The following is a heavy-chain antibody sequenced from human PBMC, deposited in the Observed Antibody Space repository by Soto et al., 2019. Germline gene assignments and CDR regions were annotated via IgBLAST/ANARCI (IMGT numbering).Heavy chain of an antibody. CDR3: ARDLFYYYGSGSYSQG. V-gene: IGHV1-69*01. J-gene: IGHJ4*02. CDR1: GGTFSSYA. Sequence: QVQLVQSGAEVKKPGSSVKVSCKASGGTFSSYAISWVRQAPGQGLEWMGGIIPIFGTANYAQKFQGRVTITADESTSTAYMELSSLRSEDRAVYYCARDLFYYYGSGSYSQGWGQGTLVTVSS. D-gene: IGHD3-10*01. CDR2: IIPIFGTA.